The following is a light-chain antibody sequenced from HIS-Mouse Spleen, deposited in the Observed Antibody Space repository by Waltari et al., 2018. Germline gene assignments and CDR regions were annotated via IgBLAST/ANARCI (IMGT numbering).Light chain of an antibody. Sequence: SYVLTQPPSVSVAPGKTARITCGGNNIGSKSVHWYQQKPGQAPVLVVNEDSDRPSGIPERVSGSNSGNTATLTISRVEAGDEADYYCQVWDSSSDHVVFGGGTKLTVL. V-gene: IGLV3-21*03. CDR1: NIGSKS. CDR2: EDS. J-gene: IGLJ2*01. CDR3: QVWDSSSDHVV.